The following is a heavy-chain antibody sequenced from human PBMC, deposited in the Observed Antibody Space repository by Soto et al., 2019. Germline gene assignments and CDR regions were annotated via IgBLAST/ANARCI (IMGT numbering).Heavy chain of an antibody. J-gene: IGHJ5*02. Sequence: PGGSLRLSCAASGFTFSSYTMNWVRQAPGKGLEWVSSISSDYSTSVYIYYADSVKGRFTISRDNAKSSLYLQMMSLTAEDTAIYYCVRGGGGGLFDPWGQGTMVTVSS. CDR2: ISSDYSTSVYI. CDR3: VRGGGGGLFDP. CDR1: GFTFSSYT. V-gene: IGHV3-21*01. D-gene: IGHD2-15*01.